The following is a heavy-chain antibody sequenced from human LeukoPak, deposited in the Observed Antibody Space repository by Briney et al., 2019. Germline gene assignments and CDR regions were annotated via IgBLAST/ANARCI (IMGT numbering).Heavy chain of an antibody. CDR1: GFSFSTVP. J-gene: IGHJ4*02. V-gene: IGHV3-23*01. CDR2: IIASGDSA. Sequence: QSGGSLRLSCEASGFSFSTVPMSWVRQVLGKGLECVSYIIASGDSAYYADSVRGRFTISRDNSKNTLYLQMDDLRAEDSAVYYCATHILFWSGLFDSWGQGALVSVSS. D-gene: IGHD3-3*01. CDR3: ATHILFWSGLFDS.